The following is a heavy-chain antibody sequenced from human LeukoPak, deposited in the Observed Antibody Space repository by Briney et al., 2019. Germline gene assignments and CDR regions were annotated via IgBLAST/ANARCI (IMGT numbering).Heavy chain of an antibody. CDR3: ARGGLPFDY. D-gene: IGHD2-21*02. CDR1: GFTFSSYA. CDR2: ISYDGSNK. V-gene: IGHV3-30-3*01. Sequence: GGSLRLSCAASGFTFSSYAMHWVRQAPGKGLEWVAVISYDGSNKYYADSVKGRFTISIDNSKNTLYLQMNSLRAEDTAVYCCARGGLPFDYWGQGTLVTVSS. J-gene: IGHJ4*02.